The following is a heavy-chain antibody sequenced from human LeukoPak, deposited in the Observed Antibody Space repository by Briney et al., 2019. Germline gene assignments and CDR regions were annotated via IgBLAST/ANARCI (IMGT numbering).Heavy chain of an antibody. Sequence: SETLSLTCAVYGGSFSGYYWSWIRQPPGKGLEWIGEINHSGSTNYNPSLKSRVTISVDTSKNQFSLKLSSVTAADTAVYYCARVRITMVRGALWSSSYYYYMDVWGKGTTVTVSS. V-gene: IGHV4-34*01. CDR2: INHSGST. CDR3: ARVRITMVRGALWSSSYYYYMDV. J-gene: IGHJ6*03. D-gene: IGHD3-10*01. CDR1: GGSFSGYY.